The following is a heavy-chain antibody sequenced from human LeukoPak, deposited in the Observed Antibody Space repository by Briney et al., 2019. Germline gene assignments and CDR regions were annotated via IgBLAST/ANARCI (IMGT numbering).Heavy chain of an antibody. D-gene: IGHD2-2*01. Sequence: PSETLSLTCAVYGGSFSGYYWSWIRQPPGKGLEWIGEINHSGSTNYNPSLKSRVTISVDTSKNQFSLKLSSVTAADTAVYYCARGGRGSSTNCWFDYWGQGTLVTVSS. J-gene: IGHJ4*02. V-gene: IGHV4-34*01. CDR1: GGSFSGYY. CDR3: ARGGRGSSTNCWFDY. CDR2: INHSGST.